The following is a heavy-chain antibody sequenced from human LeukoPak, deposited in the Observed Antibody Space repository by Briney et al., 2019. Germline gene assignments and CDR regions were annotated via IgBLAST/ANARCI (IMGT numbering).Heavy chain of an antibody. J-gene: IGHJ4*02. CDR3: AKALRNLGYCSTTSCPFDY. V-gene: IGHV3-23*01. D-gene: IGHD2-2*01. CDR1: GFTFTTYA. Sequence: GGSLRLSCAASGFTFTTYAIIWVRQAPGKGLEWVSSISGSGGSTYYADSVKGRFTISRDNSKNTLYLQMNSLRAEDTAVYYCAKALRNLGYCSTTSCPFDYWGQGALVTVSS. CDR2: ISGSGGST.